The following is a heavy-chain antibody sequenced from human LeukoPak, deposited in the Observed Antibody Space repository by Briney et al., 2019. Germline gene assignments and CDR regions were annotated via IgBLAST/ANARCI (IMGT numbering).Heavy chain of an antibody. CDR2: ISSNGGST. V-gene: IGHV3-64*01. Sequence: GGSLRLSCAASGFTFSSYWMSWVRQAPGKGLEYVSAISSNGGSTYYANSVKGRFTISRDNSNNTLYLQMGSLRAEDMAVYYCARVGQWLDDAFDIWGQGTMVTVSS. CDR1: GFTFSSYW. CDR3: ARVGQWLDDAFDI. D-gene: IGHD6-19*01. J-gene: IGHJ3*02.